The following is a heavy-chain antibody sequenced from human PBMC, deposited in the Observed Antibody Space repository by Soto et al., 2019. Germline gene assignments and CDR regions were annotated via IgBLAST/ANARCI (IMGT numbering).Heavy chain of an antibody. CDR1: GGSISSGGYY. V-gene: IGHV4-31*03. CDR2: IYYSGST. Sequence: PSETLSLTCTVSGGSISSGGYYWSWIRQHPGKGLEWIGYIYYSGSTYYNPSLKSRVTISVDTSKNQFSLKLSPVTAADTAVYYCAREGRDGYNLIDYWGQGTLVTVSS. J-gene: IGHJ4*02. D-gene: IGHD5-12*01. CDR3: AREGRDGYNLIDY.